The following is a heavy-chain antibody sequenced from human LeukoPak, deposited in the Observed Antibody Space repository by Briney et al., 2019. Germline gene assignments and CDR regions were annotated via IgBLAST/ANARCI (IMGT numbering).Heavy chain of an antibody. CDR1: GFIFRNYA. D-gene: IGHD3-9*01. CDR2: ITGSGDTT. CDR3: AKWGDYDILTGYYVSDF. J-gene: IGHJ4*02. V-gene: IGHV3-23*01. Sequence: PGASLRLCCAASGFIFRNYAMSWGRQAPGKGLEWVSAITGSGDTTYYADSVKGRFTISRDNSKNTLYVEMNTLRAEDTAVYYCAKWGDYDILTGYYVSDFWGQGTLVTVSS.